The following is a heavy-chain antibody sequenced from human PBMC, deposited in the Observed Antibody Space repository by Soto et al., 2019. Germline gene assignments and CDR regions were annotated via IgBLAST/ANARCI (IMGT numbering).Heavy chain of an antibody. V-gene: IGHV4-34*01. CDR1: GGSFSGYY. CDR2: ISHTGST. CDR3: ARVPDNVSPFDY. D-gene: IGHD1-20*01. J-gene: IGHJ4*02. Sequence: SETLSLTCAVYGGSFSGYYWSWIRQPPGMGLEWIGEISHTGSTTYNPSLKSRVTISVDTSKTQFSLKLSSVTAADTAVYYCARVPDNVSPFDYWGQGTLVTVSS.